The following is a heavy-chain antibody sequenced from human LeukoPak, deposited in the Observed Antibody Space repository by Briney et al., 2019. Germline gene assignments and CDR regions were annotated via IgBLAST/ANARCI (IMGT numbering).Heavy chain of an antibody. Sequence: GGTLRLSCVASGFSFRSHAMSWVRQTPGKGLEWVASITGNGQTTNYPDSGRGRFTISRDNSKDTVSLQMNSLTVEDTAIYYCAKERRRVDTSMIRSYYFEDWGQGTLVTVSS. V-gene: IGHV3-23*01. CDR3: AKERRRVDTSMIRSYYFED. D-gene: IGHD5-18*01. CDR2: ITGNGQTT. CDR1: GFSFRSHA. J-gene: IGHJ4*02.